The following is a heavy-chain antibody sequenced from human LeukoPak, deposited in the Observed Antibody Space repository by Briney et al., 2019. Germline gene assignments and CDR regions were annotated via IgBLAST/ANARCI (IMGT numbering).Heavy chain of an antibody. J-gene: IGHJ4*02. Sequence: PGGSLRLSCTASGFTFGDYAMSWFRQAPGKGLEWVGFIRSKAYGGTTEYAASVKGRITISRDDSKSIAYLQMNSLKTEDTAVYYCTRLGIVVVTASNYFDYWGQGTLVTVSS. D-gene: IGHD2-21*02. CDR2: IRSKAYGGTT. CDR3: TRLGIVVVTASNYFDY. CDR1: GFTFGDYA. V-gene: IGHV3-49*03.